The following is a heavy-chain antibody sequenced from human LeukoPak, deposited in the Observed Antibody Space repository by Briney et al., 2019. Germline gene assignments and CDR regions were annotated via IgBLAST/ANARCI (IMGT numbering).Heavy chain of an antibody. CDR1: GGTFSSYA. Sequence: SVKVSCKASGGTFSSYAISWVRQAPGQGLEWMGRIIPILGIANYAQKFQGRVTITADKSTSTAYMELSSLRSEDTAVYYCARENKVATINFDYWGQGTLVTVSS. CDR3: ARENKVATINFDY. J-gene: IGHJ4*02. D-gene: IGHD5-12*01. CDR2: IIPILGIA. V-gene: IGHV1-69*04.